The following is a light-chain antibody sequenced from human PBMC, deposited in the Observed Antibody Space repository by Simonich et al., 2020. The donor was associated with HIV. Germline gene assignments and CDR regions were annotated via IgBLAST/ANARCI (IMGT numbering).Light chain of an antibody. J-gene: IGKJ5*01. CDR2: DAS. CDR1: QSVSSN. V-gene: IGKV3-11*01. CDR3: QQRSNYPIT. Sequence: IVMTQSPASLSVSPGERATLSCRASQSVSSNLAWYQQKAGQAPRLLIYDASNRATGIPARFSGSGSGTDFTLTISSLEPEDFAVYYCQQRSNYPITFGQGTRLEIK.